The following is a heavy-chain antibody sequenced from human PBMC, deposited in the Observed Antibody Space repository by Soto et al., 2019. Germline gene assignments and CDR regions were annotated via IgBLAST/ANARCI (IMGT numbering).Heavy chain of an antibody. Sequence: EVQLVESVGGLVQPGGSLRLSCAASGFTFSNIWMSWVRQAPGKGLEWVANIKQDGSEKYYVDSVKGRFTISRDNAKNSLFLQMNSLRAEDTAVYYCARDLPMPRGLFDYWGQGTLVTVSS. CDR1: GFTFSNIW. CDR3: ARDLPMPRGLFDY. D-gene: IGHD3-10*01. J-gene: IGHJ4*02. CDR2: IKQDGSEK. V-gene: IGHV3-7*03.